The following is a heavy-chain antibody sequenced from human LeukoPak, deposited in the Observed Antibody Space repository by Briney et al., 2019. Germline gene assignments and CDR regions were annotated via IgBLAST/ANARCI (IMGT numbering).Heavy chain of an antibody. D-gene: IGHD1-26*01. J-gene: IGHJ4*02. V-gene: IGHV4-4*07. Sequence: SETLTLTCTVSGVAVTDYYWAWIRQPAGKGLEWIGRMYISGSTNYNPSLKSRVTISIDKTKNQFSLKLRSVTAADTAVYYCARDYLVGAPLDSSGQGTLVTVSP. CDR3: ARDYLVGAPLDS. CDR1: GVAVTDYY. CDR2: MYISGST.